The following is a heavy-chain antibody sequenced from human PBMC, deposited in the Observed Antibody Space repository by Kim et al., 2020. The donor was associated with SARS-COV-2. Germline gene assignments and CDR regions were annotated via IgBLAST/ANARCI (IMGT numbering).Heavy chain of an antibody. Sequence: GGSLRLFCAASGFTFDDYAMHWVRQAPGKGLEWVSLISGDGGGTYYADSVKGRFTISRDNSKNSLYLQMSRLRTEDTALYYCAKTAWCGADCYSRHFEDWGQGTLVSVSS. J-gene: IGHJ4*02. D-gene: IGHD2-21*02. CDR1: GFTFDDYA. V-gene: IGHV3-43*02. CDR3: AKTAWCGADCYSRHFED. CDR2: ISGDGGGT.